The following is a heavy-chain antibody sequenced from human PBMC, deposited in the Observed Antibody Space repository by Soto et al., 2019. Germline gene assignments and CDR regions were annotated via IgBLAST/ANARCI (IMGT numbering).Heavy chain of an antibody. CDR3: AIQDCTNDVCLEAAVTVGGALES. D-gene: IGHD2-8*01. CDR1: GFTFRKFW. Sequence: EVQLVQSGGGLAQPGKSLRLSCAASGFTFRKFWMHWVRQVPGKGPVWVSYISSDGTTTDYADSVKGRVTISRDNAKATLYRQMDSLRDEDTAVYYCAIQDCTNDVCLEAAVTVGGALESWGQGTLVTVSS. CDR2: ISSDGTTT. V-gene: IGHV3-74*01. J-gene: IGHJ1*01.